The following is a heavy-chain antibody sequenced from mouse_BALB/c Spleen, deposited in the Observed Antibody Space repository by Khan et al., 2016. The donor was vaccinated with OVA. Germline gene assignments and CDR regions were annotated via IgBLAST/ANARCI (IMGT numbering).Heavy chain of an antibody. J-gene: IGHJ3*01. V-gene: IGHV1-26*01. CDR1: GYSFSLYY. CDR2: VNPNNGDA. D-gene: IGHD2-12*01. CDR3: ARGYEFFPY. Sequence: EVQLQQSGPDLVKPGASVKISCKASGYSFSLYYMTWVKQSHGKSPEWIGRVNPNNGDATYNQKFKGKAILTVEKSSSTAYMELRSLTSAASAVFYCARGYEFFPYWGQGTLVTVSA.